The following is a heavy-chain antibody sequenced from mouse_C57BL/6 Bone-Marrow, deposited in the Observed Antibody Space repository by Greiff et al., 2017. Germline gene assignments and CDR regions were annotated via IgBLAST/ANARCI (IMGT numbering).Heavy chain of an antibody. CDR1: GYAFTNYL. CDR2: INPGSGGT. Sequence: VQLQESGAELVRPGTSVKVSCKASGYAFTNYLIEWVKQRPGQGLEWIGVINPGSGGTNYNEKFKGKATLTADKSSSTAYMQLSSLTSEDSAVYFCARSGYQGAMDYWGQGTSVTVSS. V-gene: IGHV1-54*01. J-gene: IGHJ4*01. CDR3: ARSGYQGAMDY. D-gene: IGHD3-2*02.